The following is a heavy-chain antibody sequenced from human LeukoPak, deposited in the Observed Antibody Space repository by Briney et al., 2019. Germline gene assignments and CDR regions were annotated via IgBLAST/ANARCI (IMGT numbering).Heavy chain of an antibody. CDR3: ARSADSSKYYYMDV. J-gene: IGHJ6*03. CDR2: ISAYNGDT. CDR1: GYSFINYG. V-gene: IGHV1-18*01. Sequence: ASVKVSCKASGYSFINYGINWVRPAPGQGLEWMGWISAYNGDTNYAQKVQGRVTMTTDTSTSSAYMELRSLRSDDTAVYYCARSADSSKYYYMDVWGKGTTVTVSS. D-gene: IGHD6-13*01.